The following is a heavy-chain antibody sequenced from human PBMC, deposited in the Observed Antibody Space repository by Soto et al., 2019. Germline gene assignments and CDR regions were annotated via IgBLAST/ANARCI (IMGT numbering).Heavy chain of an antibody. CDR2: IVVGSGNT. CDR1: GFTFTSSA. CDR3: AARAVRGAYYYYYGMDV. J-gene: IGHJ6*02. Sequence: SVKVSCKASGFTFTSSAVQWVRQARGQRLEWTGWIVVGSGNTNYAQKFQERVTITRDMSTSTAYMELSSLRSEDTAVYYCAARAVRGAYYYYYGMDVWGQGTTVTVSS. D-gene: IGHD3-10*01. V-gene: IGHV1-58*01.